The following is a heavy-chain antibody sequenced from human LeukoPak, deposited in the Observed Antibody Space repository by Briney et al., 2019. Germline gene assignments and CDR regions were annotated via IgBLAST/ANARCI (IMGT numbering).Heavy chain of an antibody. J-gene: IGHJ4*02. Sequence: GGSLRLSCAASGFTFSSYSMNWVRQAPGKGLEWVSSISSSSSYIYYADSVKGRFTISRDNAKNSLYLQMNSLRAEDTAVYYCARDIGHYDFWSGPFDYWGQGTLVTVSS. CDR2: ISSSSSYI. CDR3: ARDIGHYDFWSGPFDY. V-gene: IGHV3-21*01. D-gene: IGHD3-3*01. CDR1: GFTFSSYS.